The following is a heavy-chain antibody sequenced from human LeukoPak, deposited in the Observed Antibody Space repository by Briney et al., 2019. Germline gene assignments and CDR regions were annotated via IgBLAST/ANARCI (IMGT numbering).Heavy chain of an antibody. CDR1: GFTFSSYS. J-gene: IGHJ3*02. D-gene: IGHD3-10*01. CDR2: ISSSSSYI. Sequence: PGGCLRLSCAASGFTFSSYSMNWVRQAPGKGLEWVSSISSSSSYIYYADSVKGRFTISRDNAKNSLYLQMNSLRAEDTAVYYCARVRGGHDAFDIWGQGTMVTVSS. V-gene: IGHV3-21*01. CDR3: ARVRGGHDAFDI.